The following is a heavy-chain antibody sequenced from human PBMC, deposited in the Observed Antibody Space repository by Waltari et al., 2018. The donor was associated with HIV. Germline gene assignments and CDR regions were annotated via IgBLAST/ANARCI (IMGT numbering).Heavy chain of an antibody. D-gene: IGHD3-9*01. CDR1: GGSFSSYA. CDR3: ARDRELRYFDGSKSTLATFDN. Sequence: QVQLVQSGAEVKKPGSSVTVSCKASGGSFSSYAISWVRQAPGQGLEWMGGIIPIFGTANYAQKFQDRVMITADESRSTASMEGSSLRSEDTAVYYCARDRELRYFDGSKSTLATFDNRGQGTLATVSS. J-gene: IGHJ4*02. CDR2: IIPIFGTA. V-gene: IGHV1-69*01.